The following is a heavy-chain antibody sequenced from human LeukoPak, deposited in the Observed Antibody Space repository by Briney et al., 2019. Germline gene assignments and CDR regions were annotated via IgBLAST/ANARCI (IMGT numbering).Heavy chain of an antibody. V-gene: IGHV1-2*02. CDR2: ISPKSGAS. Sequence: ASVKVSCKASGYTFTDFYIHWVRQAPGQGLEWMGWISPKSGASNSAQKFQGRVTLTRDTSISTAYMELSRLRSDDTAVYYCARERFHGSGSPDVWGKGTTVTISS. J-gene: IGHJ6*04. CDR3: ARERFHGSGSPDV. CDR1: GYTFTDFY. D-gene: IGHD3-10*01.